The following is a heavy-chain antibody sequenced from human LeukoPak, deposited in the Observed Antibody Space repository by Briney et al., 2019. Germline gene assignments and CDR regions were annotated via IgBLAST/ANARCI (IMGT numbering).Heavy chain of an antibody. CDR1: GYTFTSYD. Sequence: GASVKVSCKASGYTFTSYDINWVRQAPGQGLEWMGWMSPNSGNTGYAQKFQGRVTMTRNTSISTAYMELSSLRSEDTAVYYCARGSDLYDFWSGCFYYYYMDVWGKGTTVTVSS. CDR2: MSPNSGNT. V-gene: IGHV1-8*01. J-gene: IGHJ6*03. CDR3: ARGSDLYDFWSGCFYYYYMDV. D-gene: IGHD3-3*01.